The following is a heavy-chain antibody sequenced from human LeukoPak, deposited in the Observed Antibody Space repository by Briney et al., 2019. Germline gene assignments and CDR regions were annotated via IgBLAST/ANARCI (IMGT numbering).Heavy chain of an antibody. Sequence: GGSLRLSCAASGFTFSSYAMSWVRQAPGKGLEWVSAISGSGGSTYYADSVKGRFTISRDNTKNTLYLQMNSLRAEDTAVYYCAKAGYYGSGSYFDYWGQGTLVTVSS. CDR3: AKAGYYGSGSYFDY. CDR1: GFTFSSYA. V-gene: IGHV3-23*01. CDR2: ISGSGGST. D-gene: IGHD3-10*01. J-gene: IGHJ4*02.